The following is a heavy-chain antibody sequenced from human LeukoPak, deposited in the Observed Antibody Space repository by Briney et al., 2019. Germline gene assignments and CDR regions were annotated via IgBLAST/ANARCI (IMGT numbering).Heavy chain of an antibody. CDR2: INHSGST. CDR3: ARGLYDGSGSPLDY. V-gene: IGHV4-34*01. J-gene: IGHJ4*02. D-gene: IGHD3-10*01. CDR1: GGSFSGYY. Sequence: SETLSLTCAVYGGSFSGYYWSWIRQPPGKGLEWIGEINHSGSTNYNPSLKSRVTISVDTSKNQFYLTLSSVTAADTAVYYCARGLYDGSGSPLDYWGQGTLVTVSS.